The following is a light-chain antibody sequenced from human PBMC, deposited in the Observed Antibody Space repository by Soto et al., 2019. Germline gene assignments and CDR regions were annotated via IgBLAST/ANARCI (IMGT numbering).Light chain of an antibody. J-gene: IGKJ1*01. CDR2: GAL. CDR3: QYYDESMWT. V-gene: IGKV3-20*01. CDR1: QSVVTSH. Sequence: EVVLTQSPGTLSLSPGEGATLSCRASQSVVTSHLAWYQQRDGQSPRLLIYGALYRAPGIPDRFSGSGSGTDFTLSISRLDPEHFAVYYCQYYDESMWTFGQGTKVDIK.